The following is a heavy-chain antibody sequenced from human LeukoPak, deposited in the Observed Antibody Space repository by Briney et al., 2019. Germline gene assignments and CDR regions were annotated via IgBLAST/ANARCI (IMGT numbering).Heavy chain of an antibody. J-gene: IGHJ3*02. CDR2: ISTSGSAI. D-gene: IGHD3-10*01. V-gene: IGHV3-48*03. CDR1: GFTFSIFE. Sequence: PGGSLRLSCAASGFTFSIFEMNRVRQAPGKGLEWISYISTSGSAISYADSVKGRFTISRDNAKNSLYLQMDSLRAEDTAVYYCARDYRNYYGSGSRVFDIWGQGTMVTVSS. CDR3: ARDYRNYYGSGSRVFDI.